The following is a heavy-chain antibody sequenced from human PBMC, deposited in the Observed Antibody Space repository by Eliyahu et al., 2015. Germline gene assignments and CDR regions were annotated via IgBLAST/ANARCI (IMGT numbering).Heavy chain of an antibody. J-gene: IGHJ4*02. D-gene: IGHD3/OR15-3a*01. CDR2: INPNSGGT. V-gene: IGHV1-2*02. Sequence: MGWINPNSGGTNYAQKFQGRVTMTRDTSISTAYMELSRLRSDDTAVYYCARACTRFWTEEKIQPPGYWGQGTLVTVSS. CDR3: ARACTRFWTEEKIQPPGY.